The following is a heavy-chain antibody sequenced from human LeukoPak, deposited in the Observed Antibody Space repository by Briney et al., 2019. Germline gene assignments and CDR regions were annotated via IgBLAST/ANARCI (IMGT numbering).Heavy chain of an antibody. J-gene: IGHJ3*02. D-gene: IGHD5-18*01. Sequence: KPSETLSLTCTVSGGSLSSYYWSWIRQPPGKGLEWIGYIYYSGSTNYNPSLKSRVTISVDTSKNQFSLKLSSVTAADTAVYYCAREDTAMVTSAFDIWGQGTMVTASS. CDR1: GGSLSSYY. CDR2: IYYSGST. CDR3: AREDTAMVTSAFDI. V-gene: IGHV4-59*01.